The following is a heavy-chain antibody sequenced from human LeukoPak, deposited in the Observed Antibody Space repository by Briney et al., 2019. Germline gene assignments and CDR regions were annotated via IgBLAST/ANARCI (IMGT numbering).Heavy chain of an antibody. CDR1: GFTFSSYA. Sequence: GGSLRLSCAASGFTFSSYAMTWVRQAPGKGLEWVSAIYGSGAGTYYADSVKGRFTISRDNSKNTLYLQMKSLRAEDTAVYYCAKGTTANNYYYMDVWGKGTTVTVSS. D-gene: IGHD1-14*01. J-gene: IGHJ6*03. V-gene: IGHV3-23*01. CDR3: AKGTTANNYYYMDV. CDR2: IYGSGAGT.